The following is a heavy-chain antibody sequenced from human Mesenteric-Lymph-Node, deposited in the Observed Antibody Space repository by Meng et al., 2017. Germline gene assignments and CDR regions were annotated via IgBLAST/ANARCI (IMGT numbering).Heavy chain of an antibody. CDR1: GFSFSDQS. D-gene: IGHD3-10*01. J-gene: IGHJ5*01. CDR3: VNRAWLES. CDR2: ILDRDGST. Sequence: LVGSGWGCGTPGGALRLFCAASGFSFSDQSIRWVRQAPGKGLEWVSVILDRDGSTHYEDSVKGRFTISRDNSKNTLYLQMSSLRVDDTAVYYCVNRAWLESWGQGTLVTVSS. V-gene: IGHV3-23*04.